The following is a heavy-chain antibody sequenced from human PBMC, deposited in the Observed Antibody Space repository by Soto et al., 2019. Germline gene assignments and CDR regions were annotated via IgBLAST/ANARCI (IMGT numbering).Heavy chain of an antibody. V-gene: IGHV3-15*01. Sequence: GGSLRLSCAASGFTFSNAWMSWVRQAPGKGLEWVGRIKSKTDGGTTDYAAPVKGRFTISRDDSKNTLYLRMNSLKTEDTAVYYCTTIRYCSSTSCYAGAFDIWGQGTMVTVSS. CDR2: IKSKTDGGTT. CDR3: TTIRYCSSTSCYAGAFDI. CDR1: GFTFSNAW. D-gene: IGHD2-2*01. J-gene: IGHJ3*02.